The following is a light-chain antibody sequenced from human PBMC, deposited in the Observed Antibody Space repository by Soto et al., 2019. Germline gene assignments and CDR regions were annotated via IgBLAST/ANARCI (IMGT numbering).Light chain of an antibody. J-gene: IGLJ1*01. CDR1: SSDVGSYNL. CDR2: EGS. Sequence: QSALAQPASVSGSPGQSITISCTGTSSDVGSYNLVPWYQQHPGKAPKLMIYEGSKRPSGVSNRFSGSKSCNTASLTISGLQAEDEADYYCCSYAGSSTLYVFGTGTKVTVL. V-gene: IGLV2-23*01. CDR3: CSYAGSSTLYV.